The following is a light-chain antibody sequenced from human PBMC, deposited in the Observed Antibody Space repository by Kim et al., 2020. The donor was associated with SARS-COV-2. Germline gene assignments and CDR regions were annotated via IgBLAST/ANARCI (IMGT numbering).Light chain of an antibody. V-gene: IGLV1-44*01. CDR3: AAWDGSLSGGV. J-gene: IGLJ3*02. CDR2: SNN. Sequence: GRMVTISCSGPNSNIRSTTVNWYQHLPGTAPKLLIYSNNQRPSGVPGRFAGAKSGTSASLAISGLQSEDEADYYFAAWDGSLSGGVFGGGTQLTVL. CDR1: NSNIRSTT.